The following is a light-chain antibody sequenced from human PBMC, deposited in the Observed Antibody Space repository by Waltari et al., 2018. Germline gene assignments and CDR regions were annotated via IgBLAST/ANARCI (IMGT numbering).Light chain of an antibody. Sequence: EIVLTQSPATLSLSPGERAILSCRASQTVSSSLAWYQQKPGQAPRLIIYGTSSRATGIPDRFSGSGSGTDFTLTISSLEPEDFAVYYCQQYNYWPLTFGGGTKVEIK. CDR1: QTVSSS. J-gene: IGKJ4*01. CDR3: QQYNYWPLT. V-gene: IGKV3-15*01. CDR2: GTS.